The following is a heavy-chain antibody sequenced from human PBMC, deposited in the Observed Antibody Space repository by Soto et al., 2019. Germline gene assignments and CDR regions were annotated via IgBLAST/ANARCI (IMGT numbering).Heavy chain of an antibody. CDR1: SGSFSGYY. CDR3: ARAPKVSGSSQTRPDF. Sequence: SETLSLTCSIYSGSFSGYYWSWIRQPPGKGLEWIGEISQSGNTNYGPSLKSRVSISIDTSKKQFSLNLASVSAADTAVYYCARAPKVSGSSQTRPDFWGQGTLVTVSS. D-gene: IGHD6-6*01. V-gene: IGHV4-34*01. CDR2: ISQSGNT. J-gene: IGHJ4*02.